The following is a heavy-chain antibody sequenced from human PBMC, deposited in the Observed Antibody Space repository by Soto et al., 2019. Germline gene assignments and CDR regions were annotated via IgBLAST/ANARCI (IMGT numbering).Heavy chain of an antibody. J-gene: IGHJ5*02. CDR3: AHSLGEDGFDP. Sequence: QITLKESGPTLVKSTQTLTLTCTFSGFSLTTSGVGVGWIRQPPGKALEWLALIYWDDDKRYSPSLKSRLTXTXXTSTNQVVLMMTHLDPVHTATYYCAHSLGEDGFDPWGQGTLVTVSS. CDR2: IYWDDDK. CDR1: GFSLTTSGVG. D-gene: IGHD3-16*01. V-gene: IGHV2-5*02.